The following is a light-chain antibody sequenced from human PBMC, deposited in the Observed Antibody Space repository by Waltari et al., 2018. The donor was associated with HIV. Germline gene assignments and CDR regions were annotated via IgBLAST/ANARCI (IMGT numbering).Light chain of an antibody. CDR2: SNS. V-gene: IGLV1-44*01. J-gene: IGLJ3*02. CDR3: SAWHDTLNGSWV. Sequence: QSVLTQPPSASGTHGQRVTISCSGSSSKIGSNTVNWYQQLPGTAPKLLIYSNSQRPSGVPDRFSGSKSGTSASLAISGLQSEYEADYYCSAWHDTLNGSWVVGGGTKLTVL. CDR1: SSKIGSNT.